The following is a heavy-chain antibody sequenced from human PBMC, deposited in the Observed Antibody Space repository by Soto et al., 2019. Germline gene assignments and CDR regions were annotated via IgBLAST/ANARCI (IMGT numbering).Heavy chain of an antibody. V-gene: IGHV1-69*06. CDR1: GGTFSSYA. J-gene: IGHJ4*02. D-gene: IGHD1-7*01. Sequence: SVKVSFKASGGTFSSYAISWVRQAPGQGLEWMGGIIPIFGTANYAQKFQGRVTITADKSTSTAYMELSSLRSEDTAVYYCARSPLQLPRRFSDGFGYSGQGTLVTVSS. CDR3: ARSPLQLPRRFSDGFGY. CDR2: IIPIFGTA.